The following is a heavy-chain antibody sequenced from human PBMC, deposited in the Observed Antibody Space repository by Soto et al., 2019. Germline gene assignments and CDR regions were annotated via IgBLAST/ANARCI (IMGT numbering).Heavy chain of an antibody. CDR3: ATIMYYDILTGYYSFDP. CDR1: GYTLTELS. CDR2: FDPEDGET. V-gene: IGHV1-24*01. Sequence: SVKVSCKVSGYTLTELSMHWVRQAPGKGLEWMGGFDPEDGETIYAQKFQGRVTMTEDTSTDTAYMELSSLRSEDTAVYYCATIMYYDILTGYYSFDPWGQGTLVTVSS. D-gene: IGHD3-9*01. J-gene: IGHJ5*02.